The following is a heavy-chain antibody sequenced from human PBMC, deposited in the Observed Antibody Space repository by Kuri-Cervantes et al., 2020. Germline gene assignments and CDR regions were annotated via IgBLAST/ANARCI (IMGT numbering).Heavy chain of an antibody. Sequence: GGSLRLSCAASGFTFNIYSMHWVRQAPGKGLEWVSSIFSSGTYIHYADSVKGRFTISRDNAKNTLYLQMNSLRAEDTAVYYCARGALGRSNGSPGLWGQGTLVTVSS. J-gene: IGHJ4*02. CDR2: IFSSGTYI. D-gene: IGHD1-26*01. V-gene: IGHV3-21*01. CDR1: GFTFNIYS. CDR3: ARGALGRSNGSPGL.